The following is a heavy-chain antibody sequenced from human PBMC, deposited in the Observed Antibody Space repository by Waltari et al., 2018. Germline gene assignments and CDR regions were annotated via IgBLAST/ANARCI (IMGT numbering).Heavy chain of an antibody. CDR2: INPNSGGT. CDR1: GYTFTGYY. Sequence: QVQLVQSGAEVKKPGASVKVSCKASGYTFTGYYMHWVRQAPGQGLEWMGWINPNSGGTNYAQKFQGRVTMTRDTSISTAYMELSRLRSDDTAVYYCARDREGLLWFGELINFDYWGQGTLVTVSS. CDR3: ARDREGLLWFGELINFDY. J-gene: IGHJ4*02. V-gene: IGHV1-2*02. D-gene: IGHD3-10*01.